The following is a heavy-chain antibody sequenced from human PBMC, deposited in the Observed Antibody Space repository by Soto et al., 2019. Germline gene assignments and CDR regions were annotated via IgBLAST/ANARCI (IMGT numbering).Heavy chain of an antibody. J-gene: IGHJ4*02. V-gene: IGHV3-23*01. Sequence: EVQLLESGGGLVQPGGSLRLSCAASGFTFSSYAMSWVRQAPGKGLEWVSALSGSGGSTYYADSVKGRFTISRDNSKNTLYLQMNSLRAEDTAVYYCAKGGVGASRFGDYWGQGTLVTVSS. CDR3: AKGGVGASRFGDY. D-gene: IGHD1-26*01. CDR1: GFTFSSYA. CDR2: LSGSGGST.